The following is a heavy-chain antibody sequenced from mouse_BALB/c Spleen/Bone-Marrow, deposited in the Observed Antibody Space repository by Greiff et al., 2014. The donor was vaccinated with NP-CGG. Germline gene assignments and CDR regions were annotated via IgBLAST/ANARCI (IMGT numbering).Heavy chain of an antibody. Sequence: QVQLQQFGAELVRPGVSGKISCKGSGYTFTDYAMHWGKQSHAKSLEWIGVISTYYGDASYNQKFKGKATMTVDKSSSTAYMELARLTSEDSAIYYCARRADSSGYVDAMDYWGQGTSVTVSS. D-gene: IGHD3-2*01. CDR3: ARRADSSGYVDAMDY. CDR1: GYTFTDYA. V-gene: IGHV1S137*01. CDR2: ISTYYGDA. J-gene: IGHJ4*01.